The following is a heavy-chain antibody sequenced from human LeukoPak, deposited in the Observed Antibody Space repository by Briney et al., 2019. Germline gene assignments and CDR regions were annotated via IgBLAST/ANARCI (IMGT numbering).Heavy chain of an antibody. CDR2: IYHSGST. Sequence: PSETLSLTCAVSGGSISSGGYSWSWIRQPPGEGLEWIGYIYHSGSTYYNPSLKSRVTISVDRSKNQFSLKLSSVTAADTAVYYCARGAPTVVTQNWFDPWGQGTLVTVSS. CDR3: ARGAPTVVTQNWFDP. V-gene: IGHV4-30-2*01. J-gene: IGHJ5*02. D-gene: IGHD4-23*01. CDR1: GGSISSGGYS.